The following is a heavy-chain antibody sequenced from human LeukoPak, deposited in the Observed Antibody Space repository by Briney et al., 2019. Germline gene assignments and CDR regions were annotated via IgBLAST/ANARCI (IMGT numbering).Heavy chain of an antibody. J-gene: IGHJ4*02. V-gene: IGHV3-15*01. D-gene: IGHD6-13*01. CDR1: GFTFSNSW. Sequence: PGGSLRLSCAASGFTFSNSWMSWVRQAPGKGLEWVGHIKSKSDGGTTDYAAPVKGRFIISRDDSKNTLYLHMNSLKTEDTAVYYCAQQQLVFDYWGQGALVTVSS. CDR3: AQQQLVFDY. CDR2: IKSKSDGGTT.